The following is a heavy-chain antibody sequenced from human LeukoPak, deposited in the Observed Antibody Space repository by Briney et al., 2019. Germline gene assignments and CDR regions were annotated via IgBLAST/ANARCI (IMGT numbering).Heavy chain of an antibody. J-gene: IGHJ6*03. Sequence: SETLSLTCTVSGGSVNSGYYYWHWIRQSAGKGLEWIGRIYTGGSANYSPSHKSRVTISIDTSKNQFSLKLSSVTAADTAVYYCARDENSGTNYYYYYMDVWGKGTTVTISS. CDR2: IYTGGSA. CDR1: GGSVNSGYYY. CDR3: ARDENSGTNYYYYYMDV. V-gene: IGHV4-61*02. D-gene: IGHD3-10*01.